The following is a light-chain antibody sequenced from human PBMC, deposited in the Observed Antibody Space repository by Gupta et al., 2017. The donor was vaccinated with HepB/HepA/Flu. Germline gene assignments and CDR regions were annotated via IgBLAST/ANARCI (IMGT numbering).Light chain of an antibody. CDR3: QSYDTSLTSYV. CDR1: ISNIGAGYE. CDR2: SNR. J-gene: IGLJ1*01. V-gene: IGLV1-40*01. Sequence: SVSVAPSQTGTISCTGAISNIGAGYEVHWYQQLPGTAPKLLIYSNRKRPSGVPDRFSGSRSDTSGSLAIAGLQAEDEADYYCQSYDTSLTSYVFGTGTKVTVL.